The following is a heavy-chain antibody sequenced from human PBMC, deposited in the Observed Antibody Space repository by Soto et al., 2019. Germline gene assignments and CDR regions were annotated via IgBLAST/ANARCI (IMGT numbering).Heavy chain of an antibody. Sequence: QVQLQESGPGLVKPSETLSLTCTVSAGSIRSYYWSWFRQSPGKRMEWIGYVHHSWGSSYNPSLQSRVAISLDTSKSQFSLKVTSVTATDTAVYYCARQGFGPLHGLVDVWGQGSTVTVSS. CDR3: ARQGFGPLHGLVDV. CDR1: AGSIRSYY. CDR2: VHHSWGS. J-gene: IGHJ6*02. D-gene: IGHD3-10*01. V-gene: IGHV4-59*08.